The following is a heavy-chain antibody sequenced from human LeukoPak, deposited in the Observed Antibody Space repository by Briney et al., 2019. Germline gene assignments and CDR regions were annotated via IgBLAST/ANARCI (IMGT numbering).Heavy chain of an antibody. V-gene: IGHV1-24*01. CDR3: ATDQSLEGSGAFDI. CDR1: GYTLTELS. CDR2: FDPEDGET. D-gene: IGHD3-10*01. Sequence: GASVKVSCKVSGYTLTELSMHWVRQAPGKGLEWMGGFDPEDGETIYAQKFQGRVTMTEDTSTDTAYMELSSLRSEDTAVYYCATDQSLEGSGAFDIWGQGTMVTVSS. J-gene: IGHJ3*02.